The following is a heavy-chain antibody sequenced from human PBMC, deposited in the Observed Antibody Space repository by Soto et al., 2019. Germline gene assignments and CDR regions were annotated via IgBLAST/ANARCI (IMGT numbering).Heavy chain of an antibody. CDR1: GDSVSRNNAA. CDR2: TYFRSEWHD. Sequence: SPTLSLTCAISGDSVSRNNAAWNWIRQSPSRGLEWLGRTYFRSEWHDDYAVFVKSRIIIRPDTSKNQFSLQLNSVTPEDTAVYYCAEGFALNYWGPGTLVTVSS. D-gene: IGHD3-16*01. V-gene: IGHV6-1*01. J-gene: IGHJ4*02. CDR3: AEGFALNY.